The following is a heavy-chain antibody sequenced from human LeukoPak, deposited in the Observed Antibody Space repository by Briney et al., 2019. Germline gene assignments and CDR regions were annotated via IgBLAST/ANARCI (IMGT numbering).Heavy chain of an antibody. J-gene: IGHJ4*02. CDR1: RGSFSGYY. D-gene: IGHD3-22*01. Sequence: SETLSLTCAVYRGSFSGYYWSWIRQPPGKGLEWIGYIYHSGSTYYNPSLKSRVTISVDRSKNQFSLKLSSVTAADTAVYYCARGYDSSGYYSHRYFDYWGQGTLVTVSS. CDR3: ARGYDSSGYYSHRYFDY. V-gene: IGHV4-34*01. CDR2: IYHSGST.